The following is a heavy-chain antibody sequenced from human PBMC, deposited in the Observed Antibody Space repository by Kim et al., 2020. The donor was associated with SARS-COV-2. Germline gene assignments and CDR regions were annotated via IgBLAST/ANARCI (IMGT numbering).Heavy chain of an antibody. CDR1: GFIFKSYW. J-gene: IGHJ5*02. CDR3: VADGGSGGPYHR. V-gene: IGHV3-7*03. Sequence: GGSLRLSCAASGFIFKSYWMNWVRQAPGKGLEWVSNIKHDRSNKYYVDSVKGRFTISRDNAKNSVYLQMNSLRADDTAVYYCVADGGSGGPYHRWCQGTLATLSS. CDR2: IKHDRSNK. D-gene: IGHD3-10*01.